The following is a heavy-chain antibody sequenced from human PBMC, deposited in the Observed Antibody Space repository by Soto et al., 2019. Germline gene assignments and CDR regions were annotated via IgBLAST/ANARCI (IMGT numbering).Heavy chain of an antibody. V-gene: IGHV3-30-3*01. CDR1: GFTFSSYA. CDR3: ARDQMGYYDFWSGYYKYYYYYGMDV. D-gene: IGHD3-3*01. J-gene: IGHJ6*02. Sequence: PGGSLRLSCAASGFTFSSYAMHWVRQAPGKGLEWVAVISYDGSNKYYADSVKGRFTISRDNSKNTLYLQMNSLRAEDTAVYYCARDQMGYYDFWSGYYKYYYYYGMDVWGQGTTVTVS. CDR2: ISYDGSNK.